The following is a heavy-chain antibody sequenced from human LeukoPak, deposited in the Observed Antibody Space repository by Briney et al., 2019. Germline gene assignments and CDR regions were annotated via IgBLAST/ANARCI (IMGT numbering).Heavy chain of an antibody. V-gene: IGHV3-23*01. Sequence: SGGSLRLSCAASGFIFSSYGMHWVRQAPGKGLEWVSAISGSGGNTYYADSVKGRFTISRDNSKNTLYLQMNSLRAEDTAVYYCAKEKSSGWYGDAFDIWGQGTMVTVSS. CDR3: AKEKSSGWYGDAFDI. D-gene: IGHD6-19*01. J-gene: IGHJ3*02. CDR1: GFIFSSYG. CDR2: ISGSGGNT.